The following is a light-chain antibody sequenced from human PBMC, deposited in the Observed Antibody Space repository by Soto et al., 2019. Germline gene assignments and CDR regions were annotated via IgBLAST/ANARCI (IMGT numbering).Light chain of an antibody. V-gene: IGKV3-20*01. CDR3: QDSSTSPWP. CDR2: GTS. Sequence: EIVLTQSPGTLSLSPGERATLSCRASQSVSNSYLAWYQQKPGQAPRLVIYGTSNRATGIPDRFSASGSGTDFTLTITRLEPEDSAVYYCQDSSTSPWPFGQGTKVDIK. CDR1: QSVSNSY. J-gene: IGKJ1*01.